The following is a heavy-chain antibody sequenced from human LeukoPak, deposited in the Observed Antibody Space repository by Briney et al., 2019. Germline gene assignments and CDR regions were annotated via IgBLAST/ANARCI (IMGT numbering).Heavy chain of an antibody. CDR1: GFTFSSYW. CDR3: TRDRSYANDY. J-gene: IGHJ4*02. D-gene: IGHD1-26*01. V-gene: IGHV3-74*01. CDR2: ISSDGSST. Sequence: GGSLRPSCAASGFTFSSYWMHWVRKAPGKGLVWVSRISSDGSSTSYADSVKGRFTISRDNAKTALYLQMNSLRAEDTAVYYCTRDRSYANDYWGQGTLVTVSS.